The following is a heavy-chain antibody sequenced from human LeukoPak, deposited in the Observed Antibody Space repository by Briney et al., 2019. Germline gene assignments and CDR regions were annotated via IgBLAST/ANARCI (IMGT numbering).Heavy chain of an antibody. CDR2: IWYDGSNK. V-gene: IGHV3-33*03. J-gene: IGHJ4*02. CDR3: ASALLAIAVAGY. D-gene: IGHD6-19*01. CDR1: GITFRNYG. Sequence: PGGSLRLSCAASGITFRNYGMHWVRQAPGKGLEWVAVIWYDGSNKDYADSVKGRFTVSRDNAKNSLYLQMNSLRAEDTAVYYCASALLAIAVAGYWGQGTLVTVSS.